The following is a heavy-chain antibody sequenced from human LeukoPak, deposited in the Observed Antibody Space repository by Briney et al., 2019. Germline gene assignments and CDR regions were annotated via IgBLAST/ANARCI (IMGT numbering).Heavy chain of an antibody. D-gene: IGHD7-27*01. CDR3: ARELVSLGTGYFDL. CDR1: GFTFGTYG. Sequence: GGSLRLSCEASGFTFGTYGMTWVRQAPGKGLEWVSGITGSSTWTYYADSVRGRFTISRDNSKNTLHLQRNTLTADDTAIYYCARELVSLGTGYFDLWGRGTLVTVSS. J-gene: IGHJ2*01. V-gene: IGHV3-23*01. CDR2: ITGSSTWT.